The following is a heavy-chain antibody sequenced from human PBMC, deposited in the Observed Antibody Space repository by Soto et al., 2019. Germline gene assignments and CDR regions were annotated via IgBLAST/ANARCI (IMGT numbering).Heavy chain of an antibody. Sequence: SGPTLVNPTQTLTLTCTFSGFSLSTSGVGVGWIRQPPGKALEWLALIYWDDDKRYSPSLKSRLTITKDTSKNQVVLTMTNMDPVDTATYYCAHSPSVPFQLNCTNGVCRRGYYMDVWGKGTTVTVSS. CDR2: IYWDDDK. CDR1: GFSLSTSGVG. CDR3: AHSPSVPFQLNCTNGVCRRGYYMDV. V-gene: IGHV2-5*02. J-gene: IGHJ6*03. D-gene: IGHD2-8*01.